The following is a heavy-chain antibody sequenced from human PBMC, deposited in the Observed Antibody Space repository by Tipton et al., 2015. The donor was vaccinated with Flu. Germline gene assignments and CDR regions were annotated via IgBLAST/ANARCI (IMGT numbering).Heavy chain of an antibody. CDR2: ISYSGIT. J-gene: IGHJ4*02. CDR3: ARGLGSFDFWSGSDY. D-gene: IGHD3-3*01. CDR1: GASVNSGSYY. V-gene: IGHV4-61*01. Sequence: TLSLTCTVSGASVNSGSYYWTWIRQPPGKGLEWIGHISYSGITNYNHSLTSRVTISADTSKNQFSLNLISVTAADTAVYYCARGLGSFDFWSGSDYWGQGTLVTVSS.